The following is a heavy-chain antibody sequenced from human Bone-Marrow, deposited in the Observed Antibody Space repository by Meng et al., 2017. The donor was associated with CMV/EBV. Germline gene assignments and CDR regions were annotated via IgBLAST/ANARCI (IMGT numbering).Heavy chain of an antibody. Sequence: SGGSISSGGYYWSWIRQHPRKGLEWIGYIYYSGSTYYNPSLKSRVTISVDTSKNQFSLKLSSVTAADTAVYYCARQQQPLRYFDYWGQGTLVTVSS. J-gene: IGHJ4*02. V-gene: IGHV4-31*02. CDR3: ARQQQPLRYFDY. CDR1: GGSISSGGYY. CDR2: IYYSGST. D-gene: IGHD3-9*01.